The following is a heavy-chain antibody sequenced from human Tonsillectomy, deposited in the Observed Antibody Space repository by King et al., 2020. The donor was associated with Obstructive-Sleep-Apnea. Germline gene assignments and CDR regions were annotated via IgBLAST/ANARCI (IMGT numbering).Heavy chain of an antibody. J-gene: IGHJ4*02. D-gene: IGHD2-15*01. Sequence: QLVQSGGGVVQPWRSLRLSCAASGFTFSSYAMHWGPQAPGKGLELVAFLSYVGSNKYYADSVKGRFTISRENSKNTLYLQMNSLRAEDTAVYYCAREGSIDIVVVVAAFDYWGQGTLVTVSS. CDR1: GFTFSSYA. V-gene: IGHV3-30*04. CDR2: LSYVGSNK. CDR3: AREGSIDIVVVVAAFDY.